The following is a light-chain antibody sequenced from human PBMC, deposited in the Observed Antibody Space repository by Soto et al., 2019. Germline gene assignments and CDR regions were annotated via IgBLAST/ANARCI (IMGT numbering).Light chain of an antibody. V-gene: IGLV2-14*01. Sequence: QSVLTQPASVSGSPGQSITISCTGTSSDVGGYNYVSWYQQHPGKAPKPIIYEVSNRHSGVSNRFSGSKSGNTASLTISGLQAEDEADYYCNSYRTNYTWLFGGGTQLTVL. CDR2: EVS. CDR1: SSDVGGYNY. CDR3: NSYRTNYTWL. J-gene: IGLJ3*02.